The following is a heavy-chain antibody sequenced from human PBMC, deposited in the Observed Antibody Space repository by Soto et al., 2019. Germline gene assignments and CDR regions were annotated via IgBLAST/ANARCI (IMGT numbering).Heavy chain of an antibody. V-gene: IGHV1-18*04. J-gene: IGHJ6*02. CDR2: ISAYNGNT. CDR1: GYTFTSYG. CDR3: AREMISIAARPGYYYYGMDV. D-gene: IGHD6-6*01. Sequence: GASVKVCCKASGYTFTSYGISWVRQAPGQGLEWMGWISAYNGNTNYAQKLQGRVTMTTDTSTSTAYMELRSLRSDDTAVYYCAREMISIAARPGYYYYGMDVWGQGTTVTVSS.